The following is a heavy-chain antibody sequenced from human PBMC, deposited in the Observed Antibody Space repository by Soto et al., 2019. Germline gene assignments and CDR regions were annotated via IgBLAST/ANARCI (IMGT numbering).Heavy chain of an antibody. Sequence: QVQLVQSGAEVKKPGSSVKVSCKASGGTFSSYAISWVRQAPGQGLEWMGGIIPIFGTANYAQKFQGRVTITADESTSTAYMELSSLRSEDTAVYYCARDLHSSGYYYTTMGRHDAFDIWGQGTMVTVSS. CDR1: GGTFSSYA. CDR3: ARDLHSSGYYYTTMGRHDAFDI. CDR2: IIPIFGTA. V-gene: IGHV1-69*01. J-gene: IGHJ3*02. D-gene: IGHD3-22*01.